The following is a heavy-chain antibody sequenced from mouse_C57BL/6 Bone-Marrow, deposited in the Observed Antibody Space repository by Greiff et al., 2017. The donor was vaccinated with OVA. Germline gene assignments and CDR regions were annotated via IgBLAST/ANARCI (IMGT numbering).Heavy chain of an antibody. CDR2: IYPGDGDT. J-gene: IGHJ3*01. CDR1: GYTFSTYW. V-gene: IGHV1-80*01. CDR3: ARGAY. Sequence: VQGVESGAELVKPGASVKISCKASGYTFSTYWMNWVKQRPGTGLEWIGQIYPGDGDTTYNGKFKGKATLTADKSSSTAYMQLSSLTSADSAVYFCARGAYWGQGTLVTVSS.